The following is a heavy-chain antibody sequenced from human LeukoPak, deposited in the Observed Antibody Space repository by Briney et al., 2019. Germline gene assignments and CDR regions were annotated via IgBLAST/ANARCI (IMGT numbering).Heavy chain of an antibody. Sequence: GGSLRLSCAASGFTFSSYATSWVRQAPGKGLEWISVISGNGEKTNYADSVKGRFTISRGNSKNTLYLQMNSLRAEDTAVYYCARSPPTSSTYYYFHYYMDVWGKGTTVTVSS. CDR3: ARSPPTSSTYYYFHYYMDV. J-gene: IGHJ6*03. D-gene: IGHD2-2*01. CDR2: ISGNGEKT. V-gene: IGHV3-23*01. CDR1: GFTFSSYA.